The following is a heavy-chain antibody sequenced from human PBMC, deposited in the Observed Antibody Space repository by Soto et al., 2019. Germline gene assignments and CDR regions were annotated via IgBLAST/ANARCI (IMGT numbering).Heavy chain of an antibody. D-gene: IGHD6-13*01. Sequence: GESLKISCKGSGYSFTSYWIGWVRQMPGKGLEWMGIIYPGDSYTRYSPSFQGQVTISADKSISTAYLQWSSLKASDTAMYYCARHNGAYSSSWFHGMDVWGQGTTVTVSS. J-gene: IGHJ6*02. CDR3: ARHNGAYSSSWFHGMDV. CDR1: GYSFTSYW. V-gene: IGHV5-51*01. CDR2: IYPGDSYT.